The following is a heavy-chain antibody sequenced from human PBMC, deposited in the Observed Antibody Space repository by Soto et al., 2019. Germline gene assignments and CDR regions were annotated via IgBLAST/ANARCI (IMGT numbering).Heavy chain of an antibody. CDR2: INAGNGNT. CDR3: ARAVAVPADFDY. D-gene: IGHD6-19*01. J-gene: IGHJ4*02. Sequence: QVQLVQSGAEEKKPGASVKVSCKASGYTFTGYAMHWVRQAPGQRLEWMGWINAGNGNTKYSQKLQGRVTITRDTSASTGYTELSSLRAEDTAVYYCARAVAVPADFDYWGQGTLVTVSS. CDR1: GYTFTGYA. V-gene: IGHV1-3*05.